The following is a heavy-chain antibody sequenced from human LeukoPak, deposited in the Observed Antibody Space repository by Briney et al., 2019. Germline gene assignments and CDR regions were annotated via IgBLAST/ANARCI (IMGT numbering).Heavy chain of an antibody. CDR3: AKDRPVRYFDWLPAFDI. CDR2: ISGSGGST. J-gene: IGHJ3*02. CDR1: GFTFSSYA. V-gene: IGHV3-23*01. D-gene: IGHD3-9*01. Sequence: PGGSPRLSCAASGFTFSSYAMSWVRQAPGKGLEWVSAISGSGGSTYYADSVKGRFTISRDNSKNTLYLQMNSLRAEDTAVYYCAKDRPVRYFDWLPAFDIWGQGTMVTVSS.